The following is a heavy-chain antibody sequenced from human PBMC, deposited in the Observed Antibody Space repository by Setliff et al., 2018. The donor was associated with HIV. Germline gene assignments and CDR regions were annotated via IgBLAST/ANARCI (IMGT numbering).Heavy chain of an antibody. CDR2: INPSGST. J-gene: IGHJ4*02. CDR3: VRGEYYDVSAIYHDDR. Sequence: LSLTCAVYGESFSGFYWNWIRQPPGKGLEWIGEINPSGSTNYNPSLKSRVTISVDKAKNQFSLNLTPVTAADTAVYYCVRGEYYDVSAIYHDDRWGQGTLVTVSS. CDR1: GESFSGFY. V-gene: IGHV4-34*01. D-gene: IGHD3-16*01.